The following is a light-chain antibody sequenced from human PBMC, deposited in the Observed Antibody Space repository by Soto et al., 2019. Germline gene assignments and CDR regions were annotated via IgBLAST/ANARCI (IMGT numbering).Light chain of an antibody. V-gene: IGKV3D-20*02. CDR2: DAS. J-gene: IGKJ5*01. CDR3: QQRSNWPIT. CDR1: QSVRGSY. Sequence: EIVMTQSPATLSVSPGERATLSCRASQSVRGSYLAWYQQKPGQAPRLLIYDASNRATGIPARFSGSGSGTDFTLTISSLEPEDFAVYYCQQRSNWPITFGQGARLEIK.